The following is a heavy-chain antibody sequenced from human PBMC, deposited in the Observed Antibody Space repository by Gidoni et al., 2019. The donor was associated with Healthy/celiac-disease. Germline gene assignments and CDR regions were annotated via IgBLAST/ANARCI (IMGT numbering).Heavy chain of an antibody. V-gene: IGHV3-33*01. CDR1: GFTCSSHG. CDR3: SVTTDY. J-gene: IGHJ4*02. CDR2: IWSDGSNK. Sequence: QLQRVESGGGVAQPGRSVRLSCAASGFTCSSHGMHWVRQATGKGLVWASVIWSDGSNKDYADTVEGRFTISRDNSKTTLYLQIDSLRAEDTAVYYCSVTTDYWGQGTLVTVSS. D-gene: IGHD4-17*01.